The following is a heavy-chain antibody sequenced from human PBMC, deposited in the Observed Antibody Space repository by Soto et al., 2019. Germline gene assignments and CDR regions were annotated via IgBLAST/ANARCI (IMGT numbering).Heavy chain of an antibody. V-gene: IGHV3-33*01. Sequence: HPGGSLRLSCAASGFTFSSYGMHWVRQAPGKGLEWVAVIWYDGSNKYYADSVKGRFTISRDNSKNTLYLQMNSLRAEDTAVYYCARMGSMGYCSGGSCYPSDAFDIWGQGTMVTVSS. CDR1: GFTFSSYG. J-gene: IGHJ3*02. D-gene: IGHD2-15*01. CDR2: IWYDGSNK. CDR3: ARMGSMGYCSGGSCYPSDAFDI.